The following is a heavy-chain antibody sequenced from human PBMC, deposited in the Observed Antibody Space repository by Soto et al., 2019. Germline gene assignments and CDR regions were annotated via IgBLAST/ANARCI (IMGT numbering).Heavy chain of an antibody. V-gene: IGHV3-15*01. CDR3: TTEPIPYRPRDY. CDR2: IKSKTDGGTT. D-gene: IGHD2-2*01. J-gene: IGHJ4*02. Sequence: TGGSLRLSCAASGFTFSNACMSWVRQAPGKGLEWVGRIKSKTDGGTTDYAAPVKGRFTISRDDSKNTLYLQMNSLKTEDTAVYYCTTEPIPYRPRDYWGQGTLVTVSS. CDR1: GFTFSNAC.